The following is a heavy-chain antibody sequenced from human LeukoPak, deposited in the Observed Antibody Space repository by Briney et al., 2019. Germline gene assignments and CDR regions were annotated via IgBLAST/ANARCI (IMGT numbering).Heavy chain of an antibody. CDR1: GFTFSSYA. CDR2: ISRSDGTT. Sequence: GGSLRLSCAGSGFTFSSYAMTWVRQAPGTGLEWVSSISRSDGTTYYADSVKGRFTISRDNSKNTLFLQMNSLRAEDTAVYFCAKPSGDYDYFDYWGQGALVTVSS. J-gene: IGHJ4*02. D-gene: IGHD3-22*01. V-gene: IGHV3-23*01. CDR3: AKPSGDYDYFDY.